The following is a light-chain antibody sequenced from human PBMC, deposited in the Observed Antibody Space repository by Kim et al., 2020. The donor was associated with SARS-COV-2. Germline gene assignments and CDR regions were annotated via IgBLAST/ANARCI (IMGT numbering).Light chain of an antibody. Sequence: SPWECATHSCRASQSVSSSYLAGYQQKPGQAPRLLIYGASSRATCIPDRFSSSGSGTDFTLTISRLEPEDFAVYYCQQYGSSPRTFGQGTKVDIK. CDR1: QSVSSSY. J-gene: IGKJ1*01. CDR2: GAS. CDR3: QQYGSSPRT. V-gene: IGKV3-20*01.